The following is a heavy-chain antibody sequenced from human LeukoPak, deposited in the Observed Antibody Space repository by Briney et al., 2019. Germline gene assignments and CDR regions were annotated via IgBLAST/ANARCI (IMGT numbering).Heavy chain of an antibody. J-gene: IGHJ5*02. CDR1: GFTFSSYG. V-gene: IGHV3-30*02. CDR2: IWYDGSNK. CDR3: AKGLRRFDP. Sequence: GGSLRLSCAASGFTFSSYGMHWVRQAPGKGLEWVAFIWYDGSNKYYADSVKGRFTISRENPKNTLYLQMNSLRAEDAAVYCGAKGLRRFDPWGRETLVTVAS.